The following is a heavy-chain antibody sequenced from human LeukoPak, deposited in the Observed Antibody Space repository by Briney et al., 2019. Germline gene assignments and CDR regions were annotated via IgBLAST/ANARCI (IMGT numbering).Heavy chain of an antibody. D-gene: IGHD6-19*01. CDR1: GGSISSYY. CDR2: IYYSGST. CDR3: AREGKLTGYFGGLGFNY. Sequence: SSETLSLTCTVSGGSISSYYWNWIRQPPGRGLEWIGYIYYSGSTNYNPSLKSRVTISVDASKNQFSLKVSSVTAADTAVYYCAREGKLTGYFGGLGFNYWGQGILVTVSS. V-gene: IGHV4-59*01. J-gene: IGHJ4*02.